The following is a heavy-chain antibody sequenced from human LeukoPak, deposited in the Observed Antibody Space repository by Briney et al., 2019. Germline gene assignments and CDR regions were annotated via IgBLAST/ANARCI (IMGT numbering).Heavy chain of an antibody. J-gene: IGHJ4*02. CDR1: GYSFTSYW. Sequence: GESLKISCKGSGYSFTSYWISWVRQMPGKGLEWMGRIDPSDSYTNYSPSFQGHVTISADKSISTAYLQWGSLKASDTAMYYCARLGYCSSTSCYAPDYWGQGTLVTVSS. D-gene: IGHD2-2*01. CDR2: IDPSDSYT. V-gene: IGHV5-10-1*01. CDR3: ARLGYCSSTSCYAPDY.